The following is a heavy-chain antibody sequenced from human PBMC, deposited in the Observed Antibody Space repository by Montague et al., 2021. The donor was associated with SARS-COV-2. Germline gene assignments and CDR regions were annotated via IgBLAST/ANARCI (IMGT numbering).Heavy chain of an antibody. CDR1: GGSISSSNYY. V-gene: IGHV4-39*02. J-gene: IGHJ4*02. Sequence: SETLSLTCTVSGGSISSSNYYWGWLRQPPGKGLVWIVSIYDSGTTYYXPCLQIRVTIYVDTTKKYFYLKLSSVTAADAAVYYCARETYTSGWSQQIDYWGQGTLVTVSS. CDR2: IYDSGTT. CDR3: ARETYTSGWSQQIDY. D-gene: IGHD6-13*01.